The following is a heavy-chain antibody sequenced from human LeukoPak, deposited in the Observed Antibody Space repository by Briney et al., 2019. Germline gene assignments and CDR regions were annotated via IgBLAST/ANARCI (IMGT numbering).Heavy chain of an antibody. CDR1: GFTFSSYG. D-gene: IGHD1-14*01. Sequence: SGGSLRLSCAASGFTFSSYGMHWVRQAPGKGLEWVAVIWYDGSNKYYADSVKGRFTISRDNSKNTLYLQMNSLRAEDTAVYYCARAGITHNWFDPWGQGTLVTVSS. CDR2: IWYDGSNK. J-gene: IGHJ5*02. CDR3: ARAGITHNWFDP. V-gene: IGHV3-33*01.